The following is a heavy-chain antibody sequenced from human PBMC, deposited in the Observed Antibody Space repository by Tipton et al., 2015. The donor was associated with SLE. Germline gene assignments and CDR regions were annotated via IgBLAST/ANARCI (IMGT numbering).Heavy chain of an antibody. CDR2: INQRAST. J-gene: IGHJ3*02. Sequence: TLSLTCAVYGGSFSGYYWSWIRQPPGKGLEWIGEINQRASTNHNPSLKSRVTISLDTPKNKFSLKLNSVTAADTAVYYCARGLGTVTTRAFDIWGQGTMVTVSS. CDR1: GGSFSGYY. D-gene: IGHD4-17*01. CDR3: ARGLGTVTTRAFDI. V-gene: IGHV4-34*01.